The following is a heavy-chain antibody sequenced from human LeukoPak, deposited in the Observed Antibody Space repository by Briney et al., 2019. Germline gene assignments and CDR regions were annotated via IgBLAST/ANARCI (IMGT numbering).Heavy chain of an antibody. D-gene: IGHD1-26*01. CDR1: GYGFTSYW. CDR3: ARPRSGSGYFDY. Sequence: GESLQISFQGSGYGFTSYWIGWVRPMRGKGLEWMGIIYPGDSDTRYSPSFQGQVTISADKSISTAYLQWSSLKAPDTAMYCCARPRSGSGYFDYWGQGTLVTVSS. V-gene: IGHV5-51*01. J-gene: IGHJ4*02. CDR2: IYPGDSDT.